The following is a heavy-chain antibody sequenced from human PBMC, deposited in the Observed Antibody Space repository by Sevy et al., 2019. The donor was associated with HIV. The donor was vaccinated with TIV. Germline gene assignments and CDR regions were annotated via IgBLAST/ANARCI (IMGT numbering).Heavy chain of an antibody. D-gene: IGHD2-2*02. CDR3: ARDRTGSQYCSSTSCYNMGVLWFDP. CDR1: GFTFSSYS. Sequence: GGSLRLSCAASGFTFSSYSMNWVRQAPGKGLEWVSSISSSSSYIYYADSVKGRFTISRDNAKNSLYLQMNSLRAEDTAVYYCARDRTGSQYCSSTSCYNMGVLWFDPWGQGTLVTVSS. V-gene: IGHV3-21*01. J-gene: IGHJ5*02. CDR2: ISSSSSYI.